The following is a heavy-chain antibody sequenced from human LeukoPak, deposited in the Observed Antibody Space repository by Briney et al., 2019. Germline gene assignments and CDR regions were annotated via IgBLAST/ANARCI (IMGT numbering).Heavy chain of an antibody. Sequence: PSETLSLTCAASGYSISSGYYWGWIRQPPGKGLEWIGSIYHSGSTYYNPSLKSRVTISVDTSKNQFSLKLSSVTAADTAVYYCAGLTYYDFWSGKTPTFDYWGQGTLVTVSS. V-gene: IGHV4-38-2*01. CDR2: IYHSGST. J-gene: IGHJ4*02. CDR3: AGLTYYDFWSGKTPTFDY. D-gene: IGHD3-3*01. CDR1: GYSISSGYY.